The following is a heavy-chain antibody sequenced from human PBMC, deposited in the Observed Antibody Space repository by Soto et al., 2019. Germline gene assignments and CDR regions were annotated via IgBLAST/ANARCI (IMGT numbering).Heavy chain of an antibody. CDR2: IYYSGST. CDR1: GGSISSSSYY. V-gene: IGHV4-39*01. J-gene: IGHJ4*02. Sequence: SETLSLTCTVSGGSISSSSYYWGWIRQPPGKGLEWIGSIYYSGSTYYNPSLKSRVTISVDTSKNQFSLKLSSVTAADTAVYYCARRGSGSYHDYWGQGTLVTVSS. CDR3: ARRGSGSYHDY. D-gene: IGHD3-10*01.